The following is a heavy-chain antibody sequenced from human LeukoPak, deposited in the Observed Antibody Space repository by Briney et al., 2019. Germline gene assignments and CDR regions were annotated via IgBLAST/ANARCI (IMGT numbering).Heavy chain of an antibody. V-gene: IGHV3-66*01. Sequence: GGSLRLSCAASGFTFSTYGMTWVRQAPGKGLEWVSVIYSGGSTYYADSVKGRFTISGDNSKNTLYLQMNSLRAEDTAVYYCARNPRLIWDLYFDYWGQGTLVTVSS. CDR3: ARNPRLIWDLYFDY. D-gene: IGHD3-16*01. J-gene: IGHJ4*02. CDR2: IYSGGST. CDR1: GFTFSTYG.